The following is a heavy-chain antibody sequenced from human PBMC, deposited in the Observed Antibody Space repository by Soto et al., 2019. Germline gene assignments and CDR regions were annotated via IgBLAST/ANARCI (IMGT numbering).Heavy chain of an antibody. J-gene: IGHJ6*02. Sequence: QVQLVQSGAEVKKPGASVKVSCKASGYTFTSYYMHWVRQAPGQGLEWMGIINPSGGSTSYAQKFQGRVTMTRDTSMSTVYMELSSLRSEDTAVYYCARDPASKGGMDVWGQGTTVTVSS. D-gene: IGHD2-2*01. CDR2: INPSGGST. CDR3: ARDPASKGGMDV. V-gene: IGHV1-46*01. CDR1: GYTFTSYY.